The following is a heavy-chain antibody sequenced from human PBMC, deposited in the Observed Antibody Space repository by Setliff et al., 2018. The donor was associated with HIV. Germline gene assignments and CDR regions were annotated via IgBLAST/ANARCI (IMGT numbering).Heavy chain of an antibody. D-gene: IGHD2-15*01. V-gene: IGHV4-30-4*08. CDR1: GGSISSDDYY. J-gene: IGHJ4*02. CDR2: ITYSGSA. Sequence: SETLSLTCTVSGGSISSDDYYWNWIRQPPGKGLEWIGYITYSGSAYYNPSLKSRVTISIDTSKNQFSLKLSSVTAADTAVYYCARGVPLLPPNFWGQGTLVTVSS. CDR3: ARGVPLLPPNF.